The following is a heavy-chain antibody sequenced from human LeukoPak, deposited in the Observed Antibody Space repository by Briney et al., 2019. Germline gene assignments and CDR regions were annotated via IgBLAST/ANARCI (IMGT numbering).Heavy chain of an antibody. Sequence: SETLSLTCTVSGGSIGSYYWSWIRQPPGKGLEWIGYINRSGSTNYNPSLKSRITIAVDTSKNHFSLKLSSVTAADTAVYYCARDGGGSYYHADFWGQGVLVTVSS. V-gene: IGHV4-59*01. J-gene: IGHJ4*02. CDR2: INRSGST. D-gene: IGHD1-26*01. CDR1: GGSIGSYY. CDR3: ARDGGGSYYHADF.